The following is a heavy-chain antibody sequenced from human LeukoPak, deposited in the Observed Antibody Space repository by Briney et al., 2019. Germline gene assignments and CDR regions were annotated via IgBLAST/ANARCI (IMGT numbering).Heavy chain of an antibody. Sequence: PSETLSLTCTVSGGSISSGYWSWIRQPPGKGLEWIGYIYYSGSTHYNPSLKSRVTISVDTSKNQFSLKLSSVTAADTAVYHCARVGMWGYGMDVWGQGTTVTVSS. CDR3: ARVGMWGYGMDV. J-gene: IGHJ6*02. CDR1: GGSISSGY. V-gene: IGHV4-59*01. D-gene: IGHD7-27*01. CDR2: IYYSGST.